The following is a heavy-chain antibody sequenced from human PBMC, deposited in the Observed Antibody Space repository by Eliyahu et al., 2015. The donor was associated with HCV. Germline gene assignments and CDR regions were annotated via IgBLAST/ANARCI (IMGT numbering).Heavy chain of an antibody. D-gene: IGHD7-27*01. CDR2: IYWDDDK. CDR3: AYKGKLGTFDS. CDR1: GFSLSTTDLA. V-gene: IGHV2-5*02. J-gene: IGHJ4*02. Sequence: QITLKESGPTVVKPTQTLTLTCSFSGFSLSTTDLAVGWIRQPPGKALEWLALIYWDDDKRYSPSLKSRLTIIKDTPKNQVVLIMTNMDPVDTATYYCAYKGKLGTFDSWGQGSLVTVSS.